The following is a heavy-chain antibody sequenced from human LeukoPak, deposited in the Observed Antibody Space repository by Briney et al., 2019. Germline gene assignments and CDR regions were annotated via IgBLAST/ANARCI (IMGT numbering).Heavy chain of an antibody. J-gene: IGHJ4*02. V-gene: IGHV1/OR15-3*01. Sequence: ASVKVSCKASGNTFTDYFMNWMRQAPGQRLEWMGWINAGNGNTKYSQKLQGRVTITRDTSSSTAYMQLSSLRSEDTAVYYCATAGYGGNLDYWGQGTPVTVSS. D-gene: IGHD4-23*01. CDR2: INAGNGNT. CDR3: ATAGYGGNLDY. CDR1: GNTFTDYF.